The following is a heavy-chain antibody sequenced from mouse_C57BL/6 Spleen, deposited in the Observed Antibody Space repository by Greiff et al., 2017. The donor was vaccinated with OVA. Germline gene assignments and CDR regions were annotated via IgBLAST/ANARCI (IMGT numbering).Heavy chain of an antibody. CDR1: GYTFTDYY. D-gene: IGHD2-5*01. CDR3: ARWYCSNYGMTYDYAMDY. V-gene: IGHV1-76*01. J-gene: IGHJ4*01. CDR2: IYPGSGNT. Sequence: QVQLQKSGAELVRPGASVKLSCKASGYTFTDYYINWVKQRPGQGLEWIARIYPGSGNTYYTEKFKGKATLTAEKSSSTAYMQLSSLTSEDSAVYVSARWYCSNYGMTYDYAMDYWGQGTSVTVSS.